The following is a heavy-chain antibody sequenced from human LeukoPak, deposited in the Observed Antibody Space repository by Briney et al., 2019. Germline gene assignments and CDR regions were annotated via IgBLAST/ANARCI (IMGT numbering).Heavy chain of an antibody. J-gene: IGHJ6*02. D-gene: IGHD4-17*01. CDR3: ARADYGDYVYGKDV. CDR2: MNPNSGNT. CDR1: GYTFTSYD. V-gene: IGHV1-8*01. Sequence: ASVKVSCKASGYTFTSYDIKWVRQATGHGIEWMGWMNPNSGNTGYAQKFQGRVTMTRNTSISTAYMELSSLRSEDTAVYYCARADYGDYVYGKDVWGQGTTVTVSS.